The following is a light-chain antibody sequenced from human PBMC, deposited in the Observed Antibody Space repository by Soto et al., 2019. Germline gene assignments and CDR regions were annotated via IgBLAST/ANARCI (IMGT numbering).Light chain of an antibody. CDR3: QQDGTSPTT. J-gene: IGKJ1*01. CDR1: QSVSSSK. CDR2: GIF. Sequence: EIVLTQSPDTLSLSPGERATLSCRASQSVSSSKLAWYQHKPGQAPRLLIYGIFRRSTGIPDRLSGSGSGTDFSLTISRLEPEDFAVYYCQQDGTSPTTFGQGTKVEIK. V-gene: IGKV3-20*01.